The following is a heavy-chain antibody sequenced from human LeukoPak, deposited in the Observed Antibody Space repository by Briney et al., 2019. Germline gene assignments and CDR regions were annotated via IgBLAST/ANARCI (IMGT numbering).Heavy chain of an antibody. CDR3: ARLNYGGNLGY. CDR1: GGSISSSNW. D-gene: IGHD4-23*01. Sequence: PSETLSLTCGVSGGSISSSNWWSWVRQPPGKGLEWIGEINHSGSTNYNPSLKSRVTISVDTSKNQFSLKLSSVTAADTAVYYCARLNYGGNLGYWGQGTLVTVSS. J-gene: IGHJ4*02. CDR2: INHSGST. V-gene: IGHV4-4*02.